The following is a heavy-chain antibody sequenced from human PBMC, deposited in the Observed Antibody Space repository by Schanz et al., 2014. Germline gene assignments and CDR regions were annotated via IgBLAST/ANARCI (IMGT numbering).Heavy chain of an antibody. CDR1: GFTLSSYG. V-gene: IGHV3-33*08. J-gene: IGHJ6*03. CDR3: AKGPYYYYYMDV. Sequence: QVRLVESGGGVVQPGRSLRLSCAASGFTLSSYGMHWVRQAPGKGLEWVAFINSDGTKRFYADSVKSRFTISRDNSRNTLYLQMNSLRAEDTAVYYCAKGPYYYYYMDVWGNGTTVTVSS. CDR2: INSDGTKR.